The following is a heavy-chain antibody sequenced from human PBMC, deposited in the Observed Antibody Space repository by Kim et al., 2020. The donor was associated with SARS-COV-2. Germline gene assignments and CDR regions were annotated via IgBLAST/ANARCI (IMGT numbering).Heavy chain of an antibody. V-gene: IGHV4-59*01. D-gene: IGHD3-9*01. CDR2: IYYSGST. J-gene: IGHJ6*02. Sequence: SETLSLTCTVSGGSISSYYWSWIRQPPGKGLEWIGYIYYSGSTNYNPSLKSRVTISVDTSKNQFSLKLSSVTAADTAVYYCARGGRIHYDILTGYSYSYGMEVWGQGTTVTVSS. CDR1: GGSISSYY. CDR3: ARGGRIHYDILTGYSYSYGMEV.